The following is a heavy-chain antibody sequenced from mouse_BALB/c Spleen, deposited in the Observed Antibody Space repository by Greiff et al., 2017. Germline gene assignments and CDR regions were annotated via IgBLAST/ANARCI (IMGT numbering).Heavy chain of an antibody. CDR3: ARGTGYGSSPANFDD. J-gene: IGHJ2*01. CDR2: ISTYYGDA. CDR1: GYTFTDYA. Sequence: VQLQQSGAELVRPGVSVKISCKGSGYTFTDYAMHWVKQSHAKSLEWIGVISTYYGDASYNQKFKGKATMTVDKSSSTAYMELARLTSEDSAIYYCARGTGYGSSPANFDDWGQGTTLTVSS. V-gene: IGHV1S137*01. D-gene: IGHD1-1*01.